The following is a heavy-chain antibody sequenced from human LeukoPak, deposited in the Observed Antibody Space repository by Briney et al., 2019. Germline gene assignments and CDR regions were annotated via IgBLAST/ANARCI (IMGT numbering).Heavy chain of an antibody. V-gene: IGHV4-30-2*01. CDR2: IYRSGST. CDR3: ARKSWFDP. Sequence: SQTLSLTCAVSGGSISSGGYPWRWIRQPPGKGLEWIGYIYRSGSTDYNPSLKSRVTISVDRSKNQFSLKLSSVTAADTAVYYCARKSWFDPWGQGTLVTVSS. J-gene: IGHJ5*02. CDR1: GGSISSGGYP.